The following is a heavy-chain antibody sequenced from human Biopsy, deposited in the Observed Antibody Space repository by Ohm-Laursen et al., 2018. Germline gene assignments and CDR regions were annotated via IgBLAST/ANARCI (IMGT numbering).Heavy chain of an antibody. V-gene: IGHV3-53*01. J-gene: IGHJ4*02. CDR1: GFTVSRNY. Sequence: SLRLSCAASGFTVSRNYMSWVRQAPGTGLEWVSVIYTGGTTYYSDSVNGRFTITRDNSKNILSLHMNSLRDEDTAVYFCSSTLPDCISSSCYWPWGDWGQGTPVTVSS. D-gene: IGHD2-2*01. CDR2: IYTGGTT. CDR3: SSTLPDCISSSCYWPWGD.